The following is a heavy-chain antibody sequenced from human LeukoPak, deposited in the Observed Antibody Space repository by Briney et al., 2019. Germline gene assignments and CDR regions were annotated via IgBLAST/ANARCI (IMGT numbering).Heavy chain of an antibody. CDR2: IYYSGST. Sequence: KPSETLSLTCTVSGGSISSSSYYWGWIRQPPGKGLEWIGSIYYSGSTYYNPSLKSRVTISVDTSKNQFSLKLSSVTAADTAVYYCATSVAVAGTPLWYFDLWGRGTLVTVSS. CDR1: GGSISSSSYY. CDR3: ATSVAVAGTPLWYFDL. V-gene: IGHV4-39*01. J-gene: IGHJ2*01. D-gene: IGHD6-19*01.